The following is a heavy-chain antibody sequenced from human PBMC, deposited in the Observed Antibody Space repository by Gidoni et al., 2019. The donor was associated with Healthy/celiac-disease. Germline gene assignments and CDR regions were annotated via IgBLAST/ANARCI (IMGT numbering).Heavy chain of an antibody. CDR1: GGSFSGYY. CDR2: INHSGST. Sequence: VQLQQWGAGLLKPSETLSLTCAVYGGSFSGYYWSWIRQPPGTGLEWIWEINHSGSTNYNQSLKSRGTISVDTSKNQFSLKRSVVPAADTAVYYCARGITICGVVIIRGRSNWFDPWGQGTLVTVSS. V-gene: IGHV4-34*01. D-gene: IGHD3-3*01. J-gene: IGHJ5*02. CDR3: ARGITICGVVIIRGRSNWFDP.